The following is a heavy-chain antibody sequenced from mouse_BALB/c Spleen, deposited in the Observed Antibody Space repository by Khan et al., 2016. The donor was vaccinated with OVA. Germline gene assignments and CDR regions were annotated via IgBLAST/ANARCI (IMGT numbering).Heavy chain of an antibody. CDR1: GYTFTSYW. Sequence: QVQLQQSGAELVKAGASVKMSCKASGYTFTSYWMHWVKQRLGQGLEWFAETNPTNGRTYYNEKFKSKATLTVDKSSSTAYLLLSGPTFEDSAVYDCARIKKIVANYLDYGGQGTTLTVSS. CDR3: ARIKKIVANYLDY. CDR2: TNPTNGRT. D-gene: IGHD1-1*01. V-gene: IGHV1S81*02. J-gene: IGHJ2*01.